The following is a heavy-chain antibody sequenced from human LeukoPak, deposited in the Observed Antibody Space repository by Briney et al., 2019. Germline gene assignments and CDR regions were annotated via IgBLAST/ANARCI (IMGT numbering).Heavy chain of an antibody. J-gene: IGHJ4*02. Sequence: SETLSLTCTVSGYSVSSISYWAWIRQPPGKGLEWIGSIHHSGSTYYNSSLKSRVTISVDTSKNQFSLKLNSVTAADTAVYYCARSLPTGSGNYEGWGQGTLVTVSS. CDR2: IHHSGST. CDR3: ARSLPTGSGNYEG. CDR1: GYSVSSISY. V-gene: IGHV4-38-2*02. D-gene: IGHD3-10*01.